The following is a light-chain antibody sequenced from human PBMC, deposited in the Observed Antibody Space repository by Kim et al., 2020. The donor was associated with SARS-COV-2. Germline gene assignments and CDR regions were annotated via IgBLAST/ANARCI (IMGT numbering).Light chain of an antibody. CDR1: YSNIGRDY. CDR2: RND. CDR3: AGWDVRLNGWV. V-gene: IGLV1-47*01. Sequence: ELTQPPSASGALGQRVTISCSGSYSNIGRDYVYWYQQLPGTAPKLLISRNDQRPSGVSDRFSGSKSGTSASLAFSGLRSEDEAYCYCAGWDVRLNGWVFGGGTKLTVL. J-gene: IGLJ3*02.